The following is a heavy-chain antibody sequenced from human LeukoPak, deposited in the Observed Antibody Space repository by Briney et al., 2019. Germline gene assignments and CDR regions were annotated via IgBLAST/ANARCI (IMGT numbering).Heavy chain of an antibody. CDR3: AGSGDIVATKSFDY. D-gene: IGHD5-12*01. CDR2: INTYNGNT. J-gene: IGHJ4*02. CDR1: GYTFISYG. V-gene: IGHV1-18*01. Sequence: ASVKVSRKASGYTFISYGISWVRQAPGQGLEWMGWINTYNGNTDYAQKFQGRVTMTTDTSTSTAYMELRSLRSDDTAVYYCAGSGDIVATKSFDYWGQGTLVTVSS.